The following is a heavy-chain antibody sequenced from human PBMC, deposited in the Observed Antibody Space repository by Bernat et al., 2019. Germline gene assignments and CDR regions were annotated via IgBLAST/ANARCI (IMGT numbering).Heavy chain of an antibody. D-gene: IGHD2-2*01. J-gene: IGHJ6*02. V-gene: IGHV5-10-1*03. Sequence: EVQLVQSGAEVKKPGESLRISCKGSGYSFTSYWISWVRQMPGKGLAWMGRIDPSDSYTNYSPSFQGHVTISADKSISTAYLQWSSLKASDTAMYYCARRFVCTSCHRGGMDVWGQGTTVTVSS. CDR3: ARRFVCTSCHRGGMDV. CDR2: IDPSDSYT. CDR1: GYSFTSYW.